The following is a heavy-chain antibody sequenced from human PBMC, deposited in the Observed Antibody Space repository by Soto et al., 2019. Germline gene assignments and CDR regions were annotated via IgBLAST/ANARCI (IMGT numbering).Heavy chain of an antibody. CDR1: GYTFANYY. J-gene: IGHJ4*02. D-gene: IGHD6-13*01. V-gene: IGHV1-46*01. CDR3: ARVSYSGSSWFPFEY. CDR2: INPSGGST. Sequence: QVQLVQSGSEVKKPGASVMLSCKASGYTFANYYMHWVRQAPGQGLEWMGIINPSGGSTTYAQKFQGRVTMTRDTSTSTVYMELSSLRSDDTAMYYCARVSYSGSSWFPFEYWGQGTLVTVSS.